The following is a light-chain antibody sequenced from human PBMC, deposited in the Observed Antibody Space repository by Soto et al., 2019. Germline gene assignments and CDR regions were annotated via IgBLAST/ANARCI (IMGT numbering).Light chain of an antibody. CDR3: TSYTTSTTWV. CDR1: SSDVGDYKY. J-gene: IGLJ3*02. Sequence: QSALNQPASVSGSPGQAITISLTGTSSDVGDYKYVSWYQQHPGKAPKLLIYEVSNRPSGVSDRFSGSESGNTASLTISGLQPQDEADYYCTSYTTSTTWVFGGGTKLTVL. CDR2: EVS. V-gene: IGLV2-14*03.